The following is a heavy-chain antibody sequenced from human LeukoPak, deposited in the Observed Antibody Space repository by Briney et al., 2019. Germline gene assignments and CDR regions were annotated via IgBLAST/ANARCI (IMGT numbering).Heavy chain of an antibody. J-gene: IGHJ4*02. CDR1: GFTFSNYW. V-gene: IGHV3-7*01. CDR3: ARDHNHFDY. CDR2: IKEDGSQK. Sequence: GGSLRLSCVVSGFTFSNYWMGWVRQAPGKGLEWVAKIKEDGSQKQYVDSVKGRFTISRDNGKNSLYLQMSSLRAEDTAVYYCARDHNHFDYWGQGTLVTVSS. D-gene: IGHD1-14*01.